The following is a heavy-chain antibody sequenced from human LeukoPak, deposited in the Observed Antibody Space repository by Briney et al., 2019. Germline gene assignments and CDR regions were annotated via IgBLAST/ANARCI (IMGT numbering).Heavy chain of an antibody. CDR1: GGSISSSNW. D-gene: IGHD6-13*01. Sequence: PSGTLSLTCAVSGGSISSSNWWSWVRQPPGKGLEWIGEINHSGSTNYNPSLKSRVTISVDTSKNQFSLKLSSVTAADTAVYYCARGRRSSSWYAFWFDPWGQGTLVTVSS. J-gene: IGHJ5*02. CDR2: INHSGST. CDR3: ARGRRSSSWYAFWFDP. V-gene: IGHV4-4*02.